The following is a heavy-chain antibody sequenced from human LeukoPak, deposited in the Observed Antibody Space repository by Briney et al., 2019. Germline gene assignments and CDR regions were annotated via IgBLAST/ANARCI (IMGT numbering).Heavy chain of an antibody. J-gene: IGHJ4*02. Sequence: PSETLSLTCTVSGGSISSYYWSWIRQPPGKGLEWIGYIYYSGSTDYNPSLKSRVTISVDTSKNQFSLKLSSVTAADTAVYYCARGFGYYDSSGFDYWGQGTLVTVSS. CDR3: ARGFGYYDSSGFDY. V-gene: IGHV4-59*12. CDR2: IYYSGST. D-gene: IGHD3-22*01. CDR1: GGSISSYY.